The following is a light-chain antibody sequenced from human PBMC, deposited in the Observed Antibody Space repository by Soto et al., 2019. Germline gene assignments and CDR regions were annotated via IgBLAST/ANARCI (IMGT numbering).Light chain of an antibody. CDR1: SSDVGKHTF. CDR3: CLYGGSNNYVV. Sequence: QSALTQPASVSGAPGQSITISCTGTSSDVGKHTFVSWYGQHPGKAPKLIIFEVNKRPSGVSNRFSGSKSGNTASLTISGLQAEDEANYYCCLYGGSNNYVVFGGGTKVTVL. V-gene: IGLV2-23*02. J-gene: IGLJ2*01. CDR2: EVN.